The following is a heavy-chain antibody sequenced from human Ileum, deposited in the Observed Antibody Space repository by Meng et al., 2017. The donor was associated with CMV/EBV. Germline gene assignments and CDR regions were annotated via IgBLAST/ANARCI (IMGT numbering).Heavy chain of an antibody. CDR1: GFTFSSYW. Sequence: GGSLRLSCAASGFTFSSYWMHWVRQVPGKGLEWVSRIDGLGRTANYADIGEGRFTISRDNAKNTLFLQMTSLRDDDTAVYYCARGDGTYGLWDYWGQGTLVTVSS. CDR3: ARGDGTYGLWDY. D-gene: IGHD4-17*01. V-gene: IGHV3-74*01. J-gene: IGHJ4*02. CDR2: IDGLGRTA.